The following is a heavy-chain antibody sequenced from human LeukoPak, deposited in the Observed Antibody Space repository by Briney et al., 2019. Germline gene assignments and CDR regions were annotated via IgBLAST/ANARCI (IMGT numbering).Heavy chain of an antibody. V-gene: IGHV1-18*01. D-gene: IGHD1-7*01. Sequence: ASVKVSCKASGYTFTSYGISWVRQAPGQGLEWMGWISAYNGNTNYAQKLQGRVTMTTDTSTSTAYMELRSLRSEDTAVYYCARGGRGITGTTRWFDPWGQGTLVTVSS. CDR2: ISAYNGNT. J-gene: IGHJ5*02. CDR3: ARGGRGITGTTRWFDP. CDR1: GYTFTSYG.